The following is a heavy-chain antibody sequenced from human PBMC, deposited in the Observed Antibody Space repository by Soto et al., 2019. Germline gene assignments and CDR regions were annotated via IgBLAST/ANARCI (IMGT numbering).Heavy chain of an antibody. Sequence: GLDLEWLALIYWDDDKRYSPSLKSRLTITKDTSKNQVVLTMTNMDPVDTATYYCAHRPKIVGAEYFQHWGQGTLVTVSS. V-gene: IGHV2-5*02. D-gene: IGHD1-26*01. CDR3: AHRPKIVGAEYFQH. J-gene: IGHJ1*01. CDR2: IYWDDDK.